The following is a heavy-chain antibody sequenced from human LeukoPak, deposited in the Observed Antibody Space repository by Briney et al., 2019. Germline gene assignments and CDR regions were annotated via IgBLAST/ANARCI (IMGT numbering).Heavy chain of an antibody. Sequence: GGSLRLSCTASGFTFGDYAMSWFRQAPGKGLEGVGFIRSKAYGGTTEYAASVKGRFTISRGDSKSIAYLQMNSLKTEDTAVYYCTREMGRITMVRGVTGGYWGQGTLVTVSS. CDR2: IRSKAYGGTT. CDR3: TREMGRITMVRGVTGGY. D-gene: IGHD3-10*01. CDR1: GFTFGDYA. V-gene: IGHV3-49*03. J-gene: IGHJ4*02.